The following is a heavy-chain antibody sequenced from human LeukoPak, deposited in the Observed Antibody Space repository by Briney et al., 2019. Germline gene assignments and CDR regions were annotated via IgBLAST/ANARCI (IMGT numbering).Heavy chain of an antibody. Sequence: PGGSLRLSCAASGFTFSSNWMHWVRQAPGKGLVWVSRVKGDGSSTSYADSVKGRFTIFRDNAKNTLFLQMNSLRAEDTAVYYCVRDGVGAPPFDYWGQGTLVTVSS. D-gene: IGHD1-26*01. CDR3: VRDGVGAPPFDY. V-gene: IGHV3-74*01. J-gene: IGHJ4*02. CDR1: GFTFSSNW. CDR2: VKGDGSST.